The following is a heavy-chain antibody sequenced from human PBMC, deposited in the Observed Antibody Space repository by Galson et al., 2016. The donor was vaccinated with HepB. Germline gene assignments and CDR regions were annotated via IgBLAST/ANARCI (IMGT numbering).Heavy chain of an antibody. CDR1: GGSISSSSYY. Sequence: SETLSLTCIASGGSISSSSYYWGWIRRPPGKGLEWIGSIYYTGTTYYSPSLQSRVTISVDTSRDEFSVNLSSVTATDTAVYYCVRQQRDGLVNFWGLGTMVIVSS. V-gene: IGHV4-39*01. CDR3: VRQQRDGLVNF. D-gene: IGHD3/OR15-3a*01. J-gene: IGHJ3*01. CDR2: IYYTGTT.